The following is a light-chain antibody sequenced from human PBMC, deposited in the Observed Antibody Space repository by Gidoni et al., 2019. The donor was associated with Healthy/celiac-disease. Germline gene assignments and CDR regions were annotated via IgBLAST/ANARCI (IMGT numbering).Light chain of an antibody. CDR1: SSDVGSYNL. Sequence: QSALTQPASVSGSPGQSNTISCTGTSSDVGSYNLVSWYQQHPGKAPKLMIYEVSKRPSGVSNRFSGSKSGNTASLTTSGLQAEDEADYYCCSYTSSTTVVFGGGTKLTVL. V-gene: IGLV2-23*02. CDR2: EVS. CDR3: CSYTSSTTVV. J-gene: IGLJ2*01.